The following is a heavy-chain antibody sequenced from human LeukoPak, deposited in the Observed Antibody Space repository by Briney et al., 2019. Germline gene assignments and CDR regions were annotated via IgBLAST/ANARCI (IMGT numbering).Heavy chain of an antibody. J-gene: IGHJ6*03. CDR1: GFTFSRHV. D-gene: IGHD3-10*01. CDR2: ISYDGNNK. V-gene: IGHV3-30*01. CDR3: ARGGIPTGPYYYFYYMDV. Sequence: PGGSLRLSCAASGFTFSRHVMRWVRQAPGKGLEWVASISYDGNNKFHAEPVKGRFTISRDNSRNTLYLQVNSLRGEDAAVYSCARGGIPTGPYYYFYYMDVWGKGTAVAVSS.